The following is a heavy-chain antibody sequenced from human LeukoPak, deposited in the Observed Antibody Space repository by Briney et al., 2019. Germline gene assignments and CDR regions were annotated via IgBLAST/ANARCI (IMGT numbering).Heavy chain of an antibody. CDR2: ISCSGRTT. D-gene: IGHD3-10*02. V-gene: IGHV3-48*04. CDR1: GFTFRRYS. Sequence: GGSLRLSCAASGFTFRRYSMSWVRHAPGEGRVWVSYISCSGRTTNYADSVKGRFTISRDNAKNPLYLQMNSLRAEDTAVYYCAELGITMIGGVWRKGPAVTISS. CDR3: AELGITMIGGV. J-gene: IGHJ6*04.